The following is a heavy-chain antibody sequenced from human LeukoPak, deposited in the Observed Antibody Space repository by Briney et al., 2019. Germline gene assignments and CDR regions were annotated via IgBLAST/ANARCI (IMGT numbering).Heavy chain of an antibody. CDR1: GFTFSSYA. CDR3: ARQAAAGPFDY. J-gene: IGHJ4*02. V-gene: IGHV3-30-3*01. CDR2: ISYDGSNK. D-gene: IGHD6-13*01. Sequence: PGGSLRLSCAASGFTFSSYAMHWVRQAPGKGLEWVAVISYDGSNKYYADSVKGRFTISRDNSKNTLYLQMNRLRAEDTAVYYCARQAAAGPFDYWGQGTLVTVSS.